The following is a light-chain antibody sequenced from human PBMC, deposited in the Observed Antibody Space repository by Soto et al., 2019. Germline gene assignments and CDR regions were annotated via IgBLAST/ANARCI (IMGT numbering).Light chain of an antibody. CDR3: QQRSNWPPIN. V-gene: IGKV3-11*01. Sequence: EIVLTQSPATLSFSPWERATLSCRASQSFSSYLAWYQQKPGQAPRLLIYDASNRATGIPARFSGSGSGTDFTLTISSLEPEDFAVYYCQQRSNWPPINFGQGTRLEIK. J-gene: IGKJ5*01. CDR1: QSFSSY. CDR2: DAS.